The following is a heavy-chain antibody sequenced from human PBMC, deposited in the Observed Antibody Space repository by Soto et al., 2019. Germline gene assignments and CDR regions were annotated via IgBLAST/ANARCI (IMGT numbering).Heavy chain of an antibody. V-gene: IGHV5-51*01. CDR1: GYTFTNYW. CDR2: IYPGDSDT. CDR3: ARHGDLSIAATSAPFDY. D-gene: IGHD6-6*01. Sequence: PGESLKISCKGSGYTFTNYWIGWVRQMPGKGPEWMGIIYPGDSDTKYNPSFQGQVTISADKSITTTYLQWSSLKASDTAIYYCARHGDLSIAATSAPFDYWGQGTLVTVSS. J-gene: IGHJ4*02.